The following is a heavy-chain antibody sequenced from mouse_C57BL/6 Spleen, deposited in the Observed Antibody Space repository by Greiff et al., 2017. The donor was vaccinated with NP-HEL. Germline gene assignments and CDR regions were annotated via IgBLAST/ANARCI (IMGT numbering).Heavy chain of an antibody. V-gene: IGHV1-66*01. Sequence: QVQLQQSGPELVKPGASVKISCKASGYSFTSYYIHWVKQRPGQGLEWIGWIYPGSGNTKYNEKFKGKATLTADTSSSTAYMQLSSLTSEDSAVYYCARETYYYGSSGYFDVWGTGTTVTVSS. D-gene: IGHD1-1*01. CDR1: GYSFTSYY. J-gene: IGHJ1*03. CDR3: ARETYYYGSSGYFDV. CDR2: IYPGSGNT.